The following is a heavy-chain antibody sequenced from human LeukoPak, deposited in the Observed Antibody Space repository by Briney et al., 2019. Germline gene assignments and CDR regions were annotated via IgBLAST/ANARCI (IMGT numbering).Heavy chain of an antibody. CDR3: ARDVLATGYYYYYMDV. V-gene: IGHV3-7*01. J-gene: IGHJ6*03. CDR1: GFTFSIYW. D-gene: IGHD5-12*01. Sequence: PGGSMRLSCAASGFTFSIYWMSWVRQAPGKGLEWVANIKQDGSEKYYVDPVKGRFTISRDNAKNSLYLQMNSLRAEDTAVYYCARDVLATGYYYYYMDVWGKGTTVTVSS. CDR2: IKQDGSEK.